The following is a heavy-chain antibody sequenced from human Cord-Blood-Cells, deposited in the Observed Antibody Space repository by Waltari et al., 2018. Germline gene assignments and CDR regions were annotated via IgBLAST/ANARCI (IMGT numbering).Heavy chain of an antibody. J-gene: IGHJ3*02. D-gene: IGHD3-10*01. Sequence: QVQLQQWGAGLLKPSETLSLTCAVYGGSFSGYYWSWTRQPPGKGLEWIGEINHSGSTNYNPSLKSRVTISVDTSKNQFSLKLSSVTAADTAVYYCARGAVGGSGSYIAPIWGQGTMVTVSS. V-gene: IGHV4-34*01. CDR1: GGSFSGYY. CDR3: ARGAVGGSGSYIAPI. CDR2: INHSGST.